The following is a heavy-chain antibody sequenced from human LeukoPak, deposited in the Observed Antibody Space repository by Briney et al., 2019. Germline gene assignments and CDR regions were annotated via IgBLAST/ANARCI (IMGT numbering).Heavy chain of an antibody. Sequence: PGGSLRLSCAASGFTFSSYEMNWVRQAPGKGLEWVSYISSGGSTIYYADSVKGRFTISRDNAKNSLYLQMNSLRAEDTAVYYCARQHYLSWYFDLWGRGTLVTVSS. CDR1: GFTFSSYE. CDR3: ARQHYLSWYFDL. CDR2: ISSGGSTI. V-gene: IGHV3-48*03. D-gene: IGHD1-26*01. J-gene: IGHJ2*01.